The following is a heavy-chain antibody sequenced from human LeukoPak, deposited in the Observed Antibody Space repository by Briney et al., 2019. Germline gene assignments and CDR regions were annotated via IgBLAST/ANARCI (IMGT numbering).Heavy chain of an antibody. CDR2: ISSSSSTI. CDR3: AREVGDIVVVPAAARHLNWFDP. CDR1: GFTFSTYS. J-gene: IGHJ5*02. Sequence: GGSLRLSCAASGFTFSTYSMNWVRQAPGKGLEWVSYISSSSSTIYYADSVKGRFTISRDNAKNSLYLQMNSLRAEDTAVYYCAREVGDIVVVPAAARHLNWFDPWGQGTLVTVSS. V-gene: IGHV3-48*04. D-gene: IGHD2-2*01.